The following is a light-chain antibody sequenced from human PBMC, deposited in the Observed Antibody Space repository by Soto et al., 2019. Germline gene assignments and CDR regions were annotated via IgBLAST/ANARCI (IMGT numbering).Light chain of an antibody. CDR3: QQYTNWPRNT. J-gene: IGKJ5*01. V-gene: IGKV3-15*01. Sequence: EIVMTQSPATLSVSQGERATLSCRASQSVDTNLAWYQQKPGQAPRVLIYGASMRAAGIPARFSGSGSGTAFTLTINSLQPEDFALYTCQQYTNWPRNTFGQGTRLEI. CDR1: QSVDTN. CDR2: GAS.